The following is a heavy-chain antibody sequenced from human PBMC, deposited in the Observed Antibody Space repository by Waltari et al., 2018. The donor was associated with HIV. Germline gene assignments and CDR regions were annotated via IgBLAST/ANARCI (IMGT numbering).Heavy chain of an antibody. J-gene: IGHJ3*02. V-gene: IGHV6-1*01. Sequence: QVQLPQSGPGLVKPSQTLSLTCAISGHSVSGNRGPCNWIRQSPSRGLEWLGRTYYNSKWYNDYALSVKSRISINPDTSKNQVSLQLNSVTPEDTAVYYCARLYWGNKAFDIWGQGTMVTVSS. CDR2: TYYNSKWYN. D-gene: IGHD3-16*01. CDR3: ARLYWGNKAFDI. CDR1: GHSVSGNRGP.